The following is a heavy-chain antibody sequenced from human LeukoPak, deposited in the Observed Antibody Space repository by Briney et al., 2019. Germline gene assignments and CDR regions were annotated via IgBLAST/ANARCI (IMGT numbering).Heavy chain of an antibody. Sequence: PGGSLRHSPAHSGFSFSIYYMGSIPPAPGKGRGWVSYICSGVGTSIYYADSVRGGFFISRANEKNSLYLQMNSWGAKDTPIYYCYASAVVASDYWGQGTLVTVSS. CDR3: YASAVVASDY. V-gene: IGHV3-11*01. J-gene: IGHJ4*02. CDR2: ICSGVGTSI. CDR1: GFSFSIYY. D-gene: IGHD6-19*01.